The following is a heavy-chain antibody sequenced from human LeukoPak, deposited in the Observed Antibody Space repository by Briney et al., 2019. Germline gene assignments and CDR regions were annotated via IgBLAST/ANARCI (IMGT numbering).Heavy chain of an antibody. Sequence: ASVKVSCKASGYTFTGYYMHWVRQAPGQGLEWMGWINPNSGGTNYAQKVQGRITMTRDTSISTAYMELSRLRSDDTAVYYCVRFEHWGISYFHHWGQGTPVTVSS. J-gene: IGHJ4*02. V-gene: IGHV1-2*02. CDR1: GYTFTGYY. CDR2: INPNSGGT. D-gene: IGHD3-16*01. CDR3: VRFEHWGISYFHH.